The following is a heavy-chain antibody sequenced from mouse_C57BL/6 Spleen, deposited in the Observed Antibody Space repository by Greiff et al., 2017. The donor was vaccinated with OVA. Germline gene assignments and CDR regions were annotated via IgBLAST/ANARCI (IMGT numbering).Heavy chain of an antibody. CDR3: AREGMVTRYFDV. J-gene: IGHJ1*03. CDR1: GYTFTSYW. CDR2: IYPGSGST. Sequence: QVQLQQSGAELVKPGASVKMSCKASGYTFTSYWITWVKQRPGQGLEWIGDIYPGSGSTNYNEKFKSKATLTVDTSSSTAYMQLSSLTSEDSAVYYCAREGMVTRYFDVWGTGTTVTVSS. D-gene: IGHD2-2*01. V-gene: IGHV1-55*01.